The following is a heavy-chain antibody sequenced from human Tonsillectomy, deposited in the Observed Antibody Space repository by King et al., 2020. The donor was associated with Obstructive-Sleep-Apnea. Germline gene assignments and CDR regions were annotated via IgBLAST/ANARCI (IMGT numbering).Heavy chain of an antibody. CDR1: GGSISSYY. Sequence: VQLQESGPGLVKPSETLSLTCTVSGGSISSYYWSWIRQPPGKGLEWIGYIYYSGSTNYNPSLKSRVTISVDTSKNQFSLKLSSVTAADTAVYYCARDGRFYCSGGSCYSGIDYWGQGTLVTVSS. D-gene: IGHD2-15*01. J-gene: IGHJ4*02. V-gene: IGHV4-59*01. CDR3: ARDGRFYCSGGSCYSGIDY. CDR2: IYYSGST.